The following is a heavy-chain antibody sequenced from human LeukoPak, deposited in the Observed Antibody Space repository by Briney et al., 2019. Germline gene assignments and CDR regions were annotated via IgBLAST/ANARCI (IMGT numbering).Heavy chain of an antibody. CDR1: GGSISSGDYY. CDR3: ARDSYGDYSNAEYFQH. CDR2: IYYSGST. Sequence: SQTLPLTSTVSGGSISSGDYYWSWIRQPPGKGLEWIGYIYYSGSTYYNPSLKSRVTISVDTSKNQFSLKLSSVTAADTAVYYCARDSYGDYSNAEYFQHWGQGTLVTVSS. V-gene: IGHV4-30-4*01. D-gene: IGHD4-17*01. J-gene: IGHJ1*01.